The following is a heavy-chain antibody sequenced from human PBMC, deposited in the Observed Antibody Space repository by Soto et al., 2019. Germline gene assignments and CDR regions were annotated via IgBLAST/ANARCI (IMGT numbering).Heavy chain of an antibody. CDR1: GFTFTNVA. V-gene: IGHV3-23*01. J-gene: IGHJ4*02. D-gene: IGHD1-1*01. CDR3: AKLYWNPRYFDY. Sequence: LRLSCAASGFTFTNVAMTWVRQAPGKGLEWVSTITDSGGSTDYADSVKGRFTVSRDNSKSTLYLQMNNLRADDTAVYYCAKLYWNPRYFDYWGQGARVTVSS. CDR2: ITDSGGST.